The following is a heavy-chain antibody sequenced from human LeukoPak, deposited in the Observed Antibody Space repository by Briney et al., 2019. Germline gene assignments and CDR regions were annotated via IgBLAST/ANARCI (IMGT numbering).Heavy chain of an antibody. CDR1: GFTFSDYY. V-gene: IGHV3-11*01. Sequence: GGSLRLSCAASGFTFSDYYMSWIRQAPGKGLEWVSHISSSSDTIFYADSVKGRFTIPRDDAKNSLYLQMNSLRAEDTAVYYCAKDQYYGSGSYYHYYGMDVWGQGTTVTVSS. CDR3: AKDQYYGSGSYYHYYGMDV. D-gene: IGHD3-10*01. J-gene: IGHJ6*02. CDR2: ISSSSDTI.